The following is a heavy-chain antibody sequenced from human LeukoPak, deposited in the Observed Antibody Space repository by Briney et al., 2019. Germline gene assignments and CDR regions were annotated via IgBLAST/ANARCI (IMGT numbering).Heavy chain of an antibody. Sequence: SETLSLTCAVSGGSFRGYYWNWIRQSPGKGLEWAGEINSSGGTSYNPSLKSRLTLSVDTSKYQFSLKLNSVTAAATAVYYCARGRNYFENWGYYYYFDYWGQGTLVTVAS. CDR1: GGSFRGYY. CDR2: INSSGGT. J-gene: IGHJ4*02. CDR3: ARGRNYFENWGYYYYFDY. V-gene: IGHV4-34*01. D-gene: IGHD1-26*01.